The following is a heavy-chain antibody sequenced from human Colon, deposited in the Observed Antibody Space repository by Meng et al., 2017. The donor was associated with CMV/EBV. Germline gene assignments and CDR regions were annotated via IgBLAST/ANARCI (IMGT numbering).Heavy chain of an antibody. CDR1: GLTVRNVR. V-gene: IGHV3-15*01. CDR2: IKKDRSGGTT. CDR3: TTDSGIGPRPLFGD. Sequence: GESLKISRIVSGLTVRNVRLSWARQGSGKGPEWVGHIKKDRSGGTTHYSESVKGRFTMSRDDSKNVFYLQMNDLKLADTAVYYCTTDSGIGPRPLFGDWGRGTLVTVSS. D-gene: IGHD1-26*01. J-gene: IGHJ4*02.